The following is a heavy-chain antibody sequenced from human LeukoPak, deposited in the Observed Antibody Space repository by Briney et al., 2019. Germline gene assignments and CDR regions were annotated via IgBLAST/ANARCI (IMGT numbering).Heavy chain of an antibody. D-gene: IGHD6-19*01. Sequence: PGGSLRLSCAASGFTFSSYWMHWVRQAPGKGLVWVSRINNDGSSTSYADSVKGRFTISRDNAKNTLYLQMNSLRAEDTAVYYCARDEAAAPSGIAVAGTNLDYGGQGTLVTVSS. CDR3: ARDEAAAPSGIAVAGTNLDY. CDR1: GFTFSSYW. CDR2: INNDGSST. V-gene: IGHV3-74*01. J-gene: IGHJ4*02.